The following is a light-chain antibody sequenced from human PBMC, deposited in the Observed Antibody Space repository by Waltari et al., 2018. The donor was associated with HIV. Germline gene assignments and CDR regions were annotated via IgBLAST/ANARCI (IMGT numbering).Light chain of an antibody. CDR3: MQSTHWPWT. CDR2: NIS. Sequence: EVVLTQSPLSLPVALGQPASISCRSSQGLVSSDGKTYLTWLQRGRGSSPCRLLYNISNRDSGVPDTFSGRGTATDYTLTISRVEAEDVGVYYCMQSTHWPWTFGQGTRVEI. V-gene: IGKV2-30*01. CDR1: QGLVSSDGKTY. J-gene: IGKJ1*01.